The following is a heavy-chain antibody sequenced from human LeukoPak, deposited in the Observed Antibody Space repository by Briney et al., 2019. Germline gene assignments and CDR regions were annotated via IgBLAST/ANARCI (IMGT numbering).Heavy chain of an antibody. V-gene: IGHV4-4*07. CDR3: ARDDYCSGGSCLKHFQH. J-gene: IGHJ1*01. Sequence: SETLSLTCTVSGGSISSYYWSWIRQPAGKGLEWIGRIYTSGSTNYNPSLKSRVTMSVDTSKNQFSLKLSSVTAADTAVYYCARDDYCSGGSCLKHFQHWGQGTLVTVSS. CDR1: GGSISSYY. CDR2: IYTSGST. D-gene: IGHD2-15*01.